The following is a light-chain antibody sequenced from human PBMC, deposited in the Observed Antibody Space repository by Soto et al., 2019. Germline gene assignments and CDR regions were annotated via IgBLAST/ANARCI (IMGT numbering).Light chain of an antibody. J-gene: IGKJ4*01. CDR2: GAS. CDR3: QQYNNWPPVT. Sequence: EIVMTQSPATLSVSAGERVTLSCRASQSVSSNLAWYQQKPGQAPRLLIYGASTRATGIPARFSGSGSGTDFTLTISSLQSEDFAVHYCQQYNNWPPVTFGGGTKVEIK. V-gene: IGKV3D-15*01. CDR1: QSVSSN.